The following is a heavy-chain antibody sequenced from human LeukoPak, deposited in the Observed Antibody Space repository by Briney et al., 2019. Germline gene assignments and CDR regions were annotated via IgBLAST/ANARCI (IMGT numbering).Heavy chain of an antibody. CDR1: GGSISSGGYY. CDR3: ARRPICSSTSCWAFDI. D-gene: IGHD2-2*01. CDR2: MYYSGST. V-gene: IGHV4-31*03. J-gene: IGHJ3*02. Sequence: SETLSLTCSVSGGSISSGGYYWSWIRQHPGKGLEWIGYMYYSGSTYYNPSLKSRVTISRDASKNQFSLKLSSVTAADTAVYYCARRPICSSTSCWAFDIWGQGTMVTVSS.